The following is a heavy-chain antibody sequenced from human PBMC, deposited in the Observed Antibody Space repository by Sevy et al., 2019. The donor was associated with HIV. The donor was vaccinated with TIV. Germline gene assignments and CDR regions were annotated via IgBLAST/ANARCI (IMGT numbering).Heavy chain of an antibody. V-gene: IGHV3-30*18. D-gene: IGHD3-9*01. CDR1: GISFTTSG. CDR3: AKDFTGYNGLDV. J-gene: IGHJ6*02. Sequence: GGSLRLSCRVSGISFTTSGMNWVRQAPGRGLEWVAVISYHGRDKFYAESVKGRSNISRDNSKNMVYLQIDSLRPEDTAVYYCAKDFTGYNGLDVWGQGTMVTVSS. CDR2: ISYHGRDK.